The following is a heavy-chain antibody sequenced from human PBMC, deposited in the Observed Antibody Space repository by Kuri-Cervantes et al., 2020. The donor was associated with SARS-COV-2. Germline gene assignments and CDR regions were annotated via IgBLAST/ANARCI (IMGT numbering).Heavy chain of an antibody. V-gene: IGHV4-38-2*02. CDR3: ARDIHDYDFWSISP. D-gene: IGHD3-3*01. Sequence: GSLRLSCTVSGGSISSYYWSWIRQPPGKGLEWIGSIYHSGSTYYNPSLKSRVTISVDTSKNQFSLKLSSVTAADTAVYYCARDIHDYDFWSISPWGQGTLVTVSS. J-gene: IGHJ5*02. CDR2: IYHSGST. CDR1: GGSISSYY.